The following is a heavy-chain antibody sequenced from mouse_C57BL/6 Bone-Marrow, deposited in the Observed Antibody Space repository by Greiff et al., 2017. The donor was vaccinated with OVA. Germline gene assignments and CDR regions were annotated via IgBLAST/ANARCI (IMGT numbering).Heavy chain of an antibody. CDR1: DSEVFPIAY. Sequence: QVQLQQSGSELRSPGSSVKLSCKDFDSEVFPIAYMSWVRQKPGHGFEWIGGILPSIGRTIYGEKFEDKATLDADTLSNTAYLELNSLTSEDSAIYYCARGPYGYDGVWFAYWGQGTLVTVSA. V-gene: IGHV15-2*01. D-gene: IGHD2-2*01. J-gene: IGHJ3*01. CDR2: ILPSIGRT. CDR3: ARGPYGYDGVWFAY.